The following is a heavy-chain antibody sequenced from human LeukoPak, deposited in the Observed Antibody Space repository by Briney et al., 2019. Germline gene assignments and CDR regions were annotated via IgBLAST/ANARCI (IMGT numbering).Heavy chain of an antibody. J-gene: IGHJ4*02. V-gene: IGHV4-34*01. Sequence: KPSETLSLTCAVCGGSFSGYYWSWIRQPPGKGLEWIGEINHSGSTNYNPSLKSRVTISVDTSKNQFSLKLSSVTAADTAVYYCASIAVAARGYWGQGTLVTVSS. CDR2: INHSGST. D-gene: IGHD6-19*01. CDR1: GGSFSGYY. CDR3: ASIAVAARGY.